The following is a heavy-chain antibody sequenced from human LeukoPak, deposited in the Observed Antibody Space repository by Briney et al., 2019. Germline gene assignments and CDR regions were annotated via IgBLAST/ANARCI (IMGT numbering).Heavy chain of an antibody. CDR1: GFTVITSF. J-gene: IGHJ4*02. V-gene: IGHV3-53*01. CDR3: TKTGGPWD. D-gene: IGHD7-27*01. Sequence: PGGSLRLSCAASGFTVITSFMSWVRRAPGKGLEWVAVIYNDGTTHYADSVKGRFTISRDNPKNTLYLQMNTLRIEDTAVYYCTKTGGPWDWGQGTLVTVSS. CDR2: IYNDGTT.